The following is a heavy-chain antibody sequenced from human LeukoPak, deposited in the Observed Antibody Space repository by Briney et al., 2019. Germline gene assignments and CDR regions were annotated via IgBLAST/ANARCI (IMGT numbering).Heavy chain of an antibody. CDR1: GYTFTSYA. J-gene: IGHJ4*02. Sequence: ASVKVSCKASGYTFTSYAMNWVRQAPGQGLEWMGWINTNTGNPTYAQGFTGRFVFSLDTSVSTAYLQISSLKAEDTAVYYCARGYSSSWYLSRNKFDYWGQGTLVTVSS. CDR2: INTNTGNP. CDR3: ARGYSSSWYLSRNKFDY. D-gene: IGHD6-13*01. V-gene: IGHV7-4-1*02.